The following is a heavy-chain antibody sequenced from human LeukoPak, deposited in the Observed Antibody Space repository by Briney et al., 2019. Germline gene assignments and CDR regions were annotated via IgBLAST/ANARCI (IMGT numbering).Heavy chain of an antibody. CDR1: GGSISSDY. J-gene: IGHJ4*02. D-gene: IGHD3-10*01. V-gene: IGHV4-4*07. Sequence: PSETLSLTCTVSGGSISSDYYNWLRQPAGKGLEWIGRIYTSGSINYSSSLKSRVTMSVDTSKNQFSLKLSSVTAADTAVYYCARGAFGSGLHYWGQGALVTVSS. CDR3: ARGAFGSGLHY. CDR2: IYTSGSI.